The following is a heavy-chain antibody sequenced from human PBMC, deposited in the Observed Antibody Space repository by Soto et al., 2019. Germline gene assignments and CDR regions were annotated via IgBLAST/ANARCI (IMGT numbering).Heavy chain of an antibody. CDR2: IYPGDSDT. Sequence: VESVKISCNGSGYSFTSYWIGWVRQMPWKGLEWMGIIYPGDSDTRYSPSFQGQVTISADKSISTAYLQWSSLKASDTAMYYCARQEYGSGSYYNADYYYGMDVWGQGTTVTVSS. V-gene: IGHV5-51*01. CDR3: ARQEYGSGSYYNADYYYGMDV. D-gene: IGHD3-10*01. J-gene: IGHJ6*02. CDR1: GYSFTSYW.